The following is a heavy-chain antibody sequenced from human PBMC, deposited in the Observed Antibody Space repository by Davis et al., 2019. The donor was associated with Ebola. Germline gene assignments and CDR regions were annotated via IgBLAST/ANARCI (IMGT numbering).Heavy chain of an antibody. D-gene: IGHD2-15*01. CDR2: INSDGSRK. V-gene: IGHV3-74*01. J-gene: IGHJ4*02. CDR1: GFNFSSYW. Sequence: GESLKISCAASGFNFSSYWMHWVRQVPGKGLVWVSNINSDGSRKGYADSVRGRFTISRDNAKNTLYLQMNSLGVEDTAVYYCASQWSREDYWGQGTLVTVSS. CDR3: ASQWSREDY.